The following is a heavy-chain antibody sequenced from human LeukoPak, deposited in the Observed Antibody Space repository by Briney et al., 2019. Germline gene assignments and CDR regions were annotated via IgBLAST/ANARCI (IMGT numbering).Heavy chain of an antibody. Sequence: SQTLSLTCAISGDSVSSNNGAWNWIRQSPSRGLEWLGRTYYRSKWYEDYAGSVKGRISISPDTAKKQFSLQLYSVTPQETATYCLGGDVGASGWYTFDYWGQGTLVTVSS. CDR2: TYYRSKWYE. CDR1: GDSVSSNNGA. V-gene: IGHV6-1*01. CDR3: GGDVGASGWYTFDY. D-gene: IGHD6-19*01. J-gene: IGHJ4*02.